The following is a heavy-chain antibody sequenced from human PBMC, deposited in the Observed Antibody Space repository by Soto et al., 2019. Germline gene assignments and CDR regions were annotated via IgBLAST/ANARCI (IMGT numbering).Heavy chain of an antibody. CDR2: IHHSGTT. CDR3: ARARGYCSSTSCSWRYYYGMDV. D-gene: IGHD2-2*01. Sequence: PSETLSLTCTVSGDSISSGTNFWSWIRQPPGKALEWMGFIHHSGTTFYNPSLKSRVMISGDTSENKISLKMTSLTAAGTAVYYCARARGYCSSTSCSWRYYYGMDVWGQGTTVTVSS. CDR1: GDSISSGTNF. J-gene: IGHJ6*02. V-gene: IGHV4-30-4*01.